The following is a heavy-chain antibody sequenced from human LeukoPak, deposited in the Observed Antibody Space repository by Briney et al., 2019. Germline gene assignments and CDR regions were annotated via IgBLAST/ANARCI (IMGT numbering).Heavy chain of an antibody. J-gene: IGHJ4*02. D-gene: IGHD6-13*01. V-gene: IGHV3-7*01. CDR1: RFTFSNYW. CDR3: ARAIAAAGTGGY. CDR2: IKKDGGET. Sequence: PGGSLRLSCVASRFTFSNYWMTWVRQAPGKGLERVANIKKDGGETYYMESVKGRFTISRDNAKNSLYLQMNSLRAEDTAVYYCARAIAAAGTGGYWGQGTLVTVSS.